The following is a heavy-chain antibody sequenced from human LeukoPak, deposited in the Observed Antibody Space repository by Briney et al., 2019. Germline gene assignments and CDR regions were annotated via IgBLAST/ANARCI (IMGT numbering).Heavy chain of an antibody. CDR1: GYTFTSYD. D-gene: IGHD2-21*02. CDR2: KNPNSGNT. Sequence: ASVKVSCKASGYTFTSYDINWVRQATGQGLEWMGWKNPNSGNTGYAQKFQGRVTMTRNTSISTAYMELSSLRSEDTAVYYCARGRTVVVTLRHNWFDPWGQGTLVTVSS. J-gene: IGHJ5*02. CDR3: ARGRTVVVTLRHNWFDP. V-gene: IGHV1-8*01.